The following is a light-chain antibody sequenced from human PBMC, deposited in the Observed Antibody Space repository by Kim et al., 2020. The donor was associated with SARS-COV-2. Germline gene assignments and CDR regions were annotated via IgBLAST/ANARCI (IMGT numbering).Light chain of an antibody. CDR1: ILRSYY. Sequence: LGQTVKITCQGDILRSYYASWYQQKPGQAPLLVIYGKNNRPSGIPDRFSGSSSGNTASLTITGAQAEDEADYYCNSRDSSGNHVVFGGGTQLTVL. CDR3: NSRDSSGNHVV. V-gene: IGLV3-19*01. CDR2: GKN. J-gene: IGLJ2*01.